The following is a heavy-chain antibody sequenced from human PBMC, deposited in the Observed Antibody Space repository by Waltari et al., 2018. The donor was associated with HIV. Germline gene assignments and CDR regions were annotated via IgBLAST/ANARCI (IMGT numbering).Heavy chain of an antibody. CDR2: VIPMSGTT. J-gene: IGHJ4*02. D-gene: IGHD3-10*01. V-gene: IGHV1-69*08. CDR1: GGSFTGHS. CDR3: ASARETMGVDFDF. Sequence: QVQLVQSGPAVRTRGSASKVSCTASGGSFTGHSINRVRQASGQGLEWMGRVIPMSGTTNKAQKFQGRVTITADKSTTTSYMELTSLRTEDTAVYYCASARETMGVDFDFWGQGTLVTVSS.